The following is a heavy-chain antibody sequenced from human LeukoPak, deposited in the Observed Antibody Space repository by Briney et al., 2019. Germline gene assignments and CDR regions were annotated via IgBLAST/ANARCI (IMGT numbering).Heavy chain of an antibody. CDR1: GFTFSNYS. CDR2: ISSSSSYI. Sequence: GGSLRLSCAASGFTFSNYSMNWVRQAPGKGLEWVSSISSSSSYIYYADSVKGRFTISRDNAKNSLYLQMNSLRAEDTAVYYCAGDKWTTVTTHWGQGTLVTVSS. J-gene: IGHJ4*02. V-gene: IGHV3-21*01. D-gene: IGHD4-17*01. CDR3: AGDKWTTVTTH.